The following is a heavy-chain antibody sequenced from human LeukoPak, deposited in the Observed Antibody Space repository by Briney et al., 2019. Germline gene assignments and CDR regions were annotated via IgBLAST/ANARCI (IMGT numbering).Heavy chain of an antibody. CDR1: GGSISSYY. J-gene: IGHJ5*02. CDR3: ASWFNWNYDHWFDP. Sequence: SETLSLTCTVSGGSISSYYWSWIRQPPGKGLEWIGYIYYSGSTNYNPSLKSRVTISVDTSKNQFSLKLSSVTAADTAVYYCASWFNWNYDHWFDPWGQGTLVTVSS. D-gene: IGHD1-7*01. V-gene: IGHV4-59*01. CDR2: IYYSGST.